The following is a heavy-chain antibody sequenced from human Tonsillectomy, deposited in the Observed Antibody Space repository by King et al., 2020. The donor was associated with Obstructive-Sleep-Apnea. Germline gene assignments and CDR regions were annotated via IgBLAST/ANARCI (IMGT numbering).Heavy chain of an antibody. Sequence: VQLVESGGGLVQPGRSLRLSCAASGFTFDDYAMHWVRQASGKGLEWVSGISWNSGNIGYADSLKGRFTISRDNGKNSLYLQMNSLRAEDTDLYYCAKAPYSDCINYYYGMDVWGQGTPVTVSS. D-gene: IGHD2-21*02. CDR3: AKAPYSDCINYYYGMDV. J-gene: IGHJ6*02. CDR1: GFTFDDYA. CDR2: ISWNSGNI. V-gene: IGHV3-9*01.